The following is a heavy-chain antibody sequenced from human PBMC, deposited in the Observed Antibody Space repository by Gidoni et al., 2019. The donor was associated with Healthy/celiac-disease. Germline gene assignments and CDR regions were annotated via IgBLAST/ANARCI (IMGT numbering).Heavy chain of an antibody. CDR3: ARNGGALEWLPNDAFDI. CDR1: ADSVSSNSSA. D-gene: IGHD3-3*01. CDR2: TYYRSKWYN. Sequence: PVLGLSLTCPISADSVSSNSSAWNWIRQSPSRGLEWLGRTYYRSKWYNDYAISVKSRITINPDTSKNQFSLHLNSVTPEDTTVYYCARNGGALEWLPNDAFDIWGQGTMVTVSS. J-gene: IGHJ3*02. V-gene: IGHV6-1*01.